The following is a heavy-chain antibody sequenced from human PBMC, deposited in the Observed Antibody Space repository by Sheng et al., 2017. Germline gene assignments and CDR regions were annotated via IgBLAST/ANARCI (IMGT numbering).Heavy chain of an antibody. D-gene: IGHD3-10*01. CDR2: IKQDGSEK. CDR3: ARVPYMVRGVIIKRDYYYYMDV. CDR1: GFTFSSYW. V-gene: IGHV3-7*01. Sequence: EVQLVESGGGLVQPGGSLRLSCAASGFTFSSYWMSWVRQAPGKGLEWVANIKQDGSEKYYVDSVKGRFTISRDNAKNSLYLQMNSPRAEDTAVYYCARVPYMVRGVIIKRDYYYYMDVWGQGTTVTVSS. J-gene: IGHJ6*03.